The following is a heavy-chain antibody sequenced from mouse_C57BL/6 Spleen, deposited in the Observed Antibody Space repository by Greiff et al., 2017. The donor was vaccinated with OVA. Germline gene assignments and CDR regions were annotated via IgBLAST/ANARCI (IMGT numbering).Heavy chain of an antibody. J-gene: IGHJ2*01. CDR3: KRRRNGGDD. CDR2: IYPETGGT. D-gene: IGHD2-1*01. Sequence: VQLQQSGAELVRPGASVTLSCKASCFTFTDYEMHWVKQTPVPGLEWIGAIYPETGGTAYHQTFKGQAILTADQSSSTAYMALRSLTSEDSAVYYCKRRRNGGDDWGKGTTLTVAS. CDR1: CFTFTDYE. V-gene: IGHV1-15*01.